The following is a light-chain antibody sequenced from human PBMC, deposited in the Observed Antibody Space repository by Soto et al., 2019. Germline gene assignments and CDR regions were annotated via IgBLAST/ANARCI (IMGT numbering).Light chain of an antibody. Sequence: DIQMTQSPSTLSGSVGDRVTITCRASQTISSWLAWYQQKPGKAPKLLIFAASTLQSGVPSRFSGSGSGTEFTLTISSLQPDDFATYYCQQYNSYVWTFGQGTKVDIK. CDR1: QTISSW. CDR3: QQYNSYVWT. J-gene: IGKJ1*01. CDR2: AAS. V-gene: IGKV1-5*01.